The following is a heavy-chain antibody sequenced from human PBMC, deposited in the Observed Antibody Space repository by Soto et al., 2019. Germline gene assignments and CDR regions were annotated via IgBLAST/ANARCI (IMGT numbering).Heavy chain of an antibody. D-gene: IGHD6-13*01. CDR3: AAGEASSRNLAPYYLDF. CDR2: IHYSGTT. J-gene: IGHJ4*02. CDR1: GGSMRNYF. Sequence: SETLSLTXTVSGGSMRNYFWTWIRQPPGKGLEWIGYIHYSGTTSFFPSYNPSLRSRVTISEDTSKNRFSLKLLSVTTADTAVYFCAAGEASSRNLAPYYLDFWGQGTLVTVSS. V-gene: IGHV4-59*01.